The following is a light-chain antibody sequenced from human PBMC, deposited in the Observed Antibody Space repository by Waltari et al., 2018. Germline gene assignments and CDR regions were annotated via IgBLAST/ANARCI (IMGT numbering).Light chain of an antibody. CDR1: QSISRY. Sequence: EVVLTQSPGTLSLSPGERATLFCSASQSISRYLVWYQPRPGQAPRLLIYGASIRAAGIPDRFSGSGSGTDFTLSISRLEPEDFAVYYCQNHERLPATFGQGTRVEIK. CDR3: QNHERLPAT. CDR2: GAS. J-gene: IGKJ1*01. V-gene: IGKV3-20*01.